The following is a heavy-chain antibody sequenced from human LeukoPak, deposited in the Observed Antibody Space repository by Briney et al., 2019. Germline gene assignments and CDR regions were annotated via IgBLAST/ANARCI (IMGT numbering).Heavy chain of an antibody. CDR2: IFYSGST. D-gene: IGHD4-23*01. J-gene: IGHJ4*02. Sequence: SETLSLTCTVSGGSISTSNYYWGWIRQPPGKGLEWIGNIFYSGSTYYSPSLKSRVTISLDTSRNQFSLKLSSVTAADTAVYYCARDGYGGKEDFDYWGQGTLVTVSS. CDR1: GGSISTSNYY. V-gene: IGHV4-39*07. CDR3: ARDGYGGKEDFDY.